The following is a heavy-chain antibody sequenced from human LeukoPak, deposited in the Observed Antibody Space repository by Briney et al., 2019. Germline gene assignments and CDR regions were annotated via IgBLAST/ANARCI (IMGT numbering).Heavy chain of an antibody. V-gene: IGHV3-48*03. D-gene: IGHD3-16*01. J-gene: IGHJ4*02. Sequence: GGSLRLSCAASGXSFTSYEMTWVRQAPGKGLEWVSYISSGGSIIYYADSVKGRFTISRDNAKNSLFLQMSSLRAEDTAVYYCARDTLGDYWGQGTLVTVSS. CDR3: ARDTLGDY. CDR2: ISSGGSII. CDR1: GXSFTSYE.